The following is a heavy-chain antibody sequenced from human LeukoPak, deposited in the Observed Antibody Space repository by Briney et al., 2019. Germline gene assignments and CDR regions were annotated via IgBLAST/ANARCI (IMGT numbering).Heavy chain of an antibody. CDR1: GGSIRRYY. Sequence: PSETLSLTCSVSGGSIRRYYWSWIRQPPGKGLEWIGNIYYSGSTNYNPSLKSRVTISVDTSKNQFSLRLSSVTAADTAVYYCAKVVGVEAATGTFCYYGLDVWGQGTTVTVSS. CDR3: AKVVGVEAATGTFCYYGLDV. CDR2: IYYSGST. J-gene: IGHJ6*02. V-gene: IGHV4-59*01. D-gene: IGHD2-15*01.